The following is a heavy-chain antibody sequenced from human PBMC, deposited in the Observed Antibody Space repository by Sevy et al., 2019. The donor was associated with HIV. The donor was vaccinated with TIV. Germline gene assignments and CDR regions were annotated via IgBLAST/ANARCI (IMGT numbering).Heavy chain of an antibody. D-gene: IGHD1-26*01. CDR1: GYTFSSYG. Sequence: ASVKVSCKASGYTFSSYGISWVRQAPGQGLEWMGWIGAYNGNIKYSQKFQGRVTMTTDTSTSTVYMELRSLRSVDTAVYYCARCLGGLRPWEYNWFDPWGQGTLATVSS. J-gene: IGHJ5*02. V-gene: IGHV1-18*01. CDR2: IGAYNGNI. CDR3: ARCLGGLRPWEYNWFDP.